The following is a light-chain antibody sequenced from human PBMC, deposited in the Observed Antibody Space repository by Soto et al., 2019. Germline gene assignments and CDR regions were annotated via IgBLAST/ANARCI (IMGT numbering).Light chain of an antibody. CDR2: NNS. Sequence: QAVVTQPPSASGTPGQRVTISCSGSSSNIGSNTVHWYQQLPGTAPKLLIYNNSQRPSGVPDRFSGSRSGTSASLAISGLQSEDEADYYCAAWDDSLNGVVFGGGTQLTVL. CDR1: SSNIGSNT. J-gene: IGLJ2*01. V-gene: IGLV1-44*01. CDR3: AAWDDSLNGVV.